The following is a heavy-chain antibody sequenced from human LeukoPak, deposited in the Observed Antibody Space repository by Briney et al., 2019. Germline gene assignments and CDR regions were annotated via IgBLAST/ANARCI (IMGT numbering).Heavy chain of an antibody. J-gene: IGHJ3*02. CDR2: INHSGST. D-gene: IGHD2-15*01. Sequence: PSETLSLTCAVFGGSFSGYYWSWIRQPPGKGLEWIGEINHSGSTNYNPSLKSRVTISVDTSKNQFSLKLSSVTAADTAVYYCARDCSGGGCYGAFDIWGQGTMVTVSS. CDR1: GGSFSGYY. V-gene: IGHV4-34*01. CDR3: ARDCSGGGCYGAFDI.